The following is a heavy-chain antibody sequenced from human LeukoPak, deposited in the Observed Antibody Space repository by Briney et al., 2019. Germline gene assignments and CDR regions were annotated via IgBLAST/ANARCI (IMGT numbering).Heavy chain of an antibody. CDR1: GFSFSSYA. V-gene: IGHV3-23*01. Sequence: PGGSLRLSCAASGFSFSSYAMSWVRQAPGKGLEWVSTISNRGGSTYYADSVKGRFTISRDNSRNTPYLQMNSLRAEDTAVYYCAKRPYGSGSYSGAHFDYWGQGTLVTVSS. D-gene: IGHD3-10*01. J-gene: IGHJ4*02. CDR3: AKRPYGSGSYSGAHFDY. CDR2: ISNRGGST.